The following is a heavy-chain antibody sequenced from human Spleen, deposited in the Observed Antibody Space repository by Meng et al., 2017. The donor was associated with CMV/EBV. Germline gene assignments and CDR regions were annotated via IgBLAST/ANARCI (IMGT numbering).Heavy chain of an antibody. V-gene: IGHV1-2*02. CDR3: ARDRGHLLSVLRA. J-gene: IGHJ4*02. CDR2: INPQNGVP. CDR1: GYTFSDYF. Sequence: CRASGYTFSDYFIHWVRQAPGQGLEWMGWINPQNGVPFFGQKFQGRVTLTSDPSIGSAYMELSGLRSDDTAVYYCARDRGHLLSVLRAWGQGTLVTVSS. D-gene: IGHD3-9*01.